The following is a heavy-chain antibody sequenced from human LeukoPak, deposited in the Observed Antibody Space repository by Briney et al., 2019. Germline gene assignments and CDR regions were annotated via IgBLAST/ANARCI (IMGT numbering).Heavy chain of an antibody. V-gene: IGHV4-59*12. J-gene: IGHJ4*02. CDR1: GGSISTYY. Sequence: PSETLSLTCTVSGGSISTYYWSWIRQPPGKGLEWIGYIYNTGSTNYNPSLKSRVTISVDTSKNQFSLKLSSVTAADTAVYYCARGRLFYDYVWGSYSYFDYWGQGTLVTVSS. CDR3: ARGRLFYDYVWGSYSYFDY. D-gene: IGHD3-16*01. CDR2: IYNTGST.